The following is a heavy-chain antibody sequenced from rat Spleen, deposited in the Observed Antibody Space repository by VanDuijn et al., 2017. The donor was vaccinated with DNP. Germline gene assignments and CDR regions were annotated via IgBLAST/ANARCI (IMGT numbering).Heavy chain of an antibody. V-gene: IGHV5-19*01. CDR3: ATDKDNPFGY. CDR2: ISPSGGST. CDR1: GFTFSNYG. Sequence: EVQLVESGGGLVQPGRSLKLSCAASGFTFSNYGMHWIRQAPTKGLEWVASISPSGGSTYYRDSVKGRFTISRDNAKSTRYLQMDSLRSEDTATYYCATDKDNPFGYWGQGVMVTVSS. J-gene: IGHJ2*01. D-gene: IGHD3-4*01.